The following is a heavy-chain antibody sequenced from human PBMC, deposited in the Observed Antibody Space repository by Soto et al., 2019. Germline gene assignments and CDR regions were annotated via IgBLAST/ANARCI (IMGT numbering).Heavy chain of an antibody. CDR3: AKVFVFTIREGFDY. CDR2: ISGGGGST. J-gene: IGHJ4*02. D-gene: IGHD3-3*01. Sequence: GGSLRLSCAASGFTFNNYALTWVRQAPGKGLEWVSTISGGGGSTYYADSVKGRFTISRDNSKNTLYLQMNSLRAEDTAVYYCAKVFVFTIREGFDYWGLGTLVTVSS. V-gene: IGHV3-23*01. CDR1: GFTFNNYA.